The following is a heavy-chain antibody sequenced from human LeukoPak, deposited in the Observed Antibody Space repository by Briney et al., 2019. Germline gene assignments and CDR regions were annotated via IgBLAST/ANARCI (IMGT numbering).Heavy chain of an antibody. CDR3: AVEGIVGARSTAFDI. Sequence: GGSLRLSCAASGFTFSSYGMHWVRQAPGKGLEWVAVIWYDGSNKYYADSVKGRFTISRDNSKNTLYLQMNSLRAEDTAVYYCAVEGIVGARSTAFDIWGRGTMVTVSS. J-gene: IGHJ3*02. D-gene: IGHD1-26*01. CDR2: IWYDGSNK. CDR1: GFTFSSYG. V-gene: IGHV3-33*01.